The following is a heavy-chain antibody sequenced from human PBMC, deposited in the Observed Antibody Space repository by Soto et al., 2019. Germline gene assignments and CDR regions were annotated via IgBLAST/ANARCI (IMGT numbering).Heavy chain of an antibody. V-gene: IGHV3-30*18. CDR3: AKETRIAAAGPRYYYYGMDV. Sequence: ESGGGVVQPGRSLRLSCAASGFTFSSYGMHWVRQAPGKGLEWVAVISYDGSNKYYADSVKGRFTISRDNSKNTLYLQMNSLRAEDTAVYYCAKETRIAAAGPRYYYYGMDVWGQGTTVTVSS. CDR2: ISYDGSNK. CDR1: GFTFSSYG. J-gene: IGHJ6*02. D-gene: IGHD6-13*01.